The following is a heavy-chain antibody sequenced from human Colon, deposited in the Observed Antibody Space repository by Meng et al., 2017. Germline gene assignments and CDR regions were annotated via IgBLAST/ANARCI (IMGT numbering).Heavy chain of an antibody. V-gene: IGHV4-31*01. CDR2: IYYSGST. J-gene: IGHJ4*02. Sequence: QVPPQESGPGPGKPSPSLSLSRPVSGGSISLGGYYWSWIRQLPGKGLGWIGYIYYSGSTYSNPSLRSLVSISVDTSKNQFSLRLTSVTAADTAVYYCARVRRSGDDFDYWGQGTLVTVSS. CDR1: GGSISLGGYY. D-gene: IGHD1-26*01. CDR3: ARVRRSGDDFDY.